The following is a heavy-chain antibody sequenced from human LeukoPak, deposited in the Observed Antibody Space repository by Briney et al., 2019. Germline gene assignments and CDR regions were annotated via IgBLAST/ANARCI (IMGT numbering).Heavy chain of an antibody. Sequence: GGSLRLSCAASGFTFSSYGMHWVRQAPGKGLEWVAVIWYDGSNKYYADSVKGRFTTSRDNSKNTLYLQMNSLRAEDTAVYYCARDRIDILTGYPPHGMDVWGKGTTVTVSS. D-gene: IGHD3-9*01. CDR3: ARDRIDILTGYPPHGMDV. V-gene: IGHV3-33*01. CDR1: GFTFSSYG. CDR2: IWYDGSNK. J-gene: IGHJ6*04.